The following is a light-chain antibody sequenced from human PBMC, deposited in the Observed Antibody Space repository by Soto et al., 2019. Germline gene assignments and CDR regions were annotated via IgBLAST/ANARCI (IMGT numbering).Light chain of an antibody. Sequence: EIVLTQSPATLSLSPGERATLSCRASQSVRSYLAWYQQKPGQAPRLLIHDASSRATGIPARFSGSGSGTDFTLTISSLEPEDFAVYYCQQRTNWPSSTFGQGTRLEIQ. J-gene: IGKJ5*01. CDR1: QSVRSY. V-gene: IGKV3-11*01. CDR3: QQRTNWPSST. CDR2: DAS.